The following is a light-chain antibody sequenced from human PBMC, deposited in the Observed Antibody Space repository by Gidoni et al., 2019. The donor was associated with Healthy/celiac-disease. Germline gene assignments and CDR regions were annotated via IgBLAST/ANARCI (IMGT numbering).Light chain of an antibody. CDR3: QQSPGT. CDR2: AAS. V-gene: IGKV1-39*01. CDR1: QSISSY. Sequence: DIQMTQSPSSLSASVGDRVTITCRASQSISSYLNWYQQKPGKGPKPLINAASSLQSGVPSRFSGSGSGTDFTRTISSLQPEDFATYYCQQSPGTFGQGTRLEIK. J-gene: IGKJ5*01.